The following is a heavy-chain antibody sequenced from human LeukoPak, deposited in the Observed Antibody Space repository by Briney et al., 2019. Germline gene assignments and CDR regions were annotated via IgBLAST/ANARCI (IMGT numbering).Heavy chain of an antibody. CDR1: GFTFSSYW. V-gene: IGHV3-74*01. D-gene: IGHD6-6*01. J-gene: IGHJ4*02. Sequence: GGSLRLSCAASGFTFSSYWMHWVRQAPGKGLVWFSRINGDGSSASYADSVKGRFTISRDNAKNTLYLQMNSLRAEDTAVYYCARGYSSSYRIDYWGQGTLVTVSS. CDR3: ARGYSSSYRIDY. CDR2: INGDGSSA.